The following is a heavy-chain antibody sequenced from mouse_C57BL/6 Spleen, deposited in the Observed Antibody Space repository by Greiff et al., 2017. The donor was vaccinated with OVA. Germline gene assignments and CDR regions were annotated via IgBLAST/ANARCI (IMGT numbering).Heavy chain of an antibody. CDR3: ARDYGSSYGFAY. D-gene: IGHD1-1*01. Sequence: EVQRVESGGGLVKPGGSLKLSCAASGFTFSDYGMHWVRQAPEKGLEWVAYISSGSSTIYYADTVTGRFTISRDNAKNTLFLQMTSLRSEDTAMYYCARDYGSSYGFAYWGQGTLVTVSA. J-gene: IGHJ3*01. CDR1: GFTFSDYG. V-gene: IGHV5-17*01. CDR2: ISSGSSTI.